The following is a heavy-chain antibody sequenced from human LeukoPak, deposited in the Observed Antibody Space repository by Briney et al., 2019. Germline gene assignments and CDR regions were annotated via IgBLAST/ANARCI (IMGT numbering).Heavy chain of an antibody. V-gene: IGHV3-30*02. Sequence: GGSLRLSCAASGFTFSSYGMHWVRQAPGKGLEWVAFARYDGMGKYYADSVKGRFTISRDNSKDTLYLQINSLIIDDTAVYYCAKSYGAIFFDLGGQGPLVTVS. CDR2: ARYDGMGK. J-gene: IGHJ4*02. CDR1: GFTFSSYG. CDR3: AKSYGAIFFDL. D-gene: IGHD4-17*01.